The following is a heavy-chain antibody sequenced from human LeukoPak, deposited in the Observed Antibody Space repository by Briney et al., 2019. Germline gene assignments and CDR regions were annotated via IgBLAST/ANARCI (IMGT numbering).Heavy chain of an antibody. D-gene: IGHD3-22*01. CDR2: IYYSGST. CDR3: ARENSIYYDIDY. J-gene: IGHJ4*02. V-gene: IGHV4-59*12. Sequence: PSETLSLTCTVSGGSISSYYWSWIRQPPGKGLEWIGYIYYSGSTNYNPSLKSRVTISVDTSKNQFSLKLSSVTAADTAVYYCARENSIYYDIDYWGQGTLVTVSS. CDR1: GGSISSYY.